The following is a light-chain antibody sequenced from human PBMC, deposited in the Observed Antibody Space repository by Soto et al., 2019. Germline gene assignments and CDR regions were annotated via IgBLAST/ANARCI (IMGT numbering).Light chain of an antibody. Sequence: QAVVTQPPSVSGAPGQRVTISCTGSSSNIGANYDVHWYQQVPGRAPKLLIYDNNDRPSGVPDRFSASKSGTSASLAVTGLQAEDEADYYCQSYDSSLTGVVFGGGTKLTVL. CDR3: QSYDSSLTGVV. V-gene: IGLV1-40*01. CDR1: SSNIGANYD. J-gene: IGLJ2*01. CDR2: DNN.